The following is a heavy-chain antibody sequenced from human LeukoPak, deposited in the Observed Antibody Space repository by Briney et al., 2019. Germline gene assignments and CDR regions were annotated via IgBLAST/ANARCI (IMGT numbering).Heavy chain of an antibody. CDR2: IIPILGIA. J-gene: IGHJ4*02. D-gene: IGHD6-13*01. CDR1: GGTFSSYA. V-gene: IGHV1-69*04. CDR3: ASEASRPNFPQQLVAVFDY. Sequence: ASVKVSCKASGGTFSSYAISWVRHAPGQGLELMGRIIPILGIANYAQKFQGRVTITADKSTSTAYMELSSLRSEDTAVYYCASEASRPNFPQQLVAVFDYWGQGTLVTVSS.